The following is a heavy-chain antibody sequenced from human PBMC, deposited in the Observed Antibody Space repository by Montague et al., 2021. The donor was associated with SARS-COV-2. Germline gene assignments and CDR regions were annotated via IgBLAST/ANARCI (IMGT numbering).Heavy chain of an antibody. CDR1: GASRSTKNYY. J-gene: IGHJ4*02. CDR3: ARLGITLGGVIVIRYYFDF. Sequence: SETLSLTCTFSGASRSTKNYYWGWIRQPPGKGLEGIGSISCSATSYSNPSLKSRVTMSVDTSRNQLSLNLSSVTVADTAVYYCARLGITLGGVIVIRYYFDFWGQGTLVTVSS. D-gene: IGHD3-16*02. V-gene: IGHV4-39*01. CDR2: ISCSATS.